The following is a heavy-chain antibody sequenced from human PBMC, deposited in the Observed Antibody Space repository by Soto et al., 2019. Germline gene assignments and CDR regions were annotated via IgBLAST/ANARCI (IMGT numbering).Heavy chain of an antibody. V-gene: IGHV4-34*01. CDR3: ARRITIFGVASTYYYYYGMDV. CDR1: GGSFSGYY. J-gene: IGHJ6*02. D-gene: IGHD3-3*01. Sequence: SSETLSLTCAVYGGSFSGYYWSWIRQPPGKGLEWIGEINHSGSTNYNPSLKRRVTISVDTSKNQFSLKLSSVTAADTAVYYCARRITIFGVASTYYYYYGMDVWGQGTTVTVSS. CDR2: INHSGST.